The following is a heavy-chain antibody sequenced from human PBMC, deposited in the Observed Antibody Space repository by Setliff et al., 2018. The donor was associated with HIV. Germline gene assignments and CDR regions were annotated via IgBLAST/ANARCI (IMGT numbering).Heavy chain of an antibody. D-gene: IGHD2-2*01. J-gene: IGHJ3*01. Sequence: GGSLRLSCVASGLPFYNYWMTWLRRAPGRGLEWVANIKQDGSDMHYIESVKGRFTIFRDNAKNSVFLQMNSLRAEDTGVYYCARDWAKLSYCSSPPCTDAFDVWGLGTKVTVSS. CDR1: GLPFYNYW. CDR2: IKQDGSDM. V-gene: IGHV3-7*01. CDR3: ARDWAKLSYCSSPPCTDAFDV.